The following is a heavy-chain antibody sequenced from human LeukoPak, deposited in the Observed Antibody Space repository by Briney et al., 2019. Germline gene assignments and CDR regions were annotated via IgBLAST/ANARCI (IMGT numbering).Heavy chain of an antibody. J-gene: IGHJ4*02. CDR3: AREGRQVATPTVFDY. CDR1: GFTFSSYG. CDR2: ISYDGSNK. D-gene: IGHD5-12*01. Sequence: PGGSLRLSCAASGFTFSSYGMHWVRQAPGKGLEWVAVISYDGSNKYYADSVKGRFTISRDNSKNTLYLQMNSLRAEDTAVYYCAREGRQVATPTVFDYWGQGTLVTVSS. V-gene: IGHV3-30*03.